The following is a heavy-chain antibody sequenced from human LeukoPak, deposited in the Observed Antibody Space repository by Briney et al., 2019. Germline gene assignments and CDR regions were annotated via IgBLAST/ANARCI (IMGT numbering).Heavy chain of an antibody. CDR3: ARAHFSGWSHYWYFNL. Sequence: SETLSLTCTVSGDSVSSGSYYWSWVRQPPGKGLEWIGYIYYTATTNYNPSLKSRVTISVDTSKNQFSLKLRSVTAADTAVYYCARAHFSGWSHYWYFNLWGRGALVTVSS. D-gene: IGHD6-19*01. CDR2: IYYTATT. CDR1: GDSVSSGSYY. V-gene: IGHV4-61*01. J-gene: IGHJ2*01.